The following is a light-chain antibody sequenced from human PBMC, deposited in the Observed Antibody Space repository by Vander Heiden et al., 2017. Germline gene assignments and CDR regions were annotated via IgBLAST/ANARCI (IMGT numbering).Light chain of an antibody. J-gene: IGLJ2*01. Sequence: SYELTQPPSVSVSPGQTASITCSGDKLGDKYACWYQQKQGQSPVRVIYQDSKRPSGIPERFSGSNSANTATLTISGTQAMEEADYYCQAWDRSSVFGGGTKLPVL. CDR2: QDS. CDR1: KLGDKY. CDR3: QAWDRSSV. V-gene: IGLV3-1*01.